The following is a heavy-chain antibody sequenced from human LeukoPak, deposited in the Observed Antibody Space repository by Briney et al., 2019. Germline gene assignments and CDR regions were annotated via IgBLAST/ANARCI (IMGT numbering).Heavy chain of an antibody. Sequence: GASVKVSCKASGYTFPSYFMHWVRQAPGQGLEWMGIINPTGGSTTYAQKFQGRVTMTRDTSTSTVYMELSSLRSDDTAVYYCARGKGFGVYYYGMDVWGQGTTVTVSS. CDR3: ARGKGFGVYYYGMDV. J-gene: IGHJ6*02. CDR1: GYTFPSYF. CDR2: INPTGGST. D-gene: IGHD3-10*01. V-gene: IGHV1-46*01.